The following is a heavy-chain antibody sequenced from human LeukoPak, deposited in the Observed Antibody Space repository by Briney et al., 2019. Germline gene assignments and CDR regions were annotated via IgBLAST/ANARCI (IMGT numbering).Heavy chain of an antibody. CDR1: GFTLSDHW. J-gene: IGHJ4*02. CDR3: ARGGWYFDY. CDR2: IKQDGSEK. D-gene: IGHD6-19*01. V-gene: IGHV3-7*04. Sequence: GGSLRLSCAASGFTLSDHWVTWVRQAPGKGLEWVAYIKQDGSEKYYVDSVKGRFTISRDNSKNSLYLQMNSLRAEDTAVYYCARGGWYFDYWGQGTLVTVSS.